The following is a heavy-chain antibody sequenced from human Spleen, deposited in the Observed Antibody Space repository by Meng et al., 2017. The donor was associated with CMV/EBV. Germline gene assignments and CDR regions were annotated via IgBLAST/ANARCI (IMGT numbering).Heavy chain of an antibody. CDR2: IYYTGIS. J-gene: IGHJ4*02. D-gene: IGHD3-3*01. CDR1: GGPISSSSYY. CDR3: ASGPSITLFAVGGY. Sequence: GSLRLSCTVSGGPISSSSYYWGWIRQPPGKGLEWIGAIYYTGISYYNPSLKSRVTISLDASKNQFSLKLSSVTAADTAVYYCASGPSITLFAVGGYWGQGTLVTVSS. V-gene: IGHV4-39*07.